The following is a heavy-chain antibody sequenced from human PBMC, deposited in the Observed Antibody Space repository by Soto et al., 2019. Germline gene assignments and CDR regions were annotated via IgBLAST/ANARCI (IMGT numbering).Heavy chain of an antibody. D-gene: IGHD3-10*01. CDR2: ISSSSSYI. V-gene: IGHV3-21*01. CDR3: ASSGLVSGSYFDY. J-gene: IGHJ4*02. CDR1: GFTFSSYS. Sequence: GGSLRLSCAASGFTFSSYSMNWVRQAPGKGLEWVSSISSSSSYIYYADSVKGRFTISRDNAKNSLYLQMNSLRAEDTAVYYWASSGLVSGSYFDYWGQGTLVTVSS.